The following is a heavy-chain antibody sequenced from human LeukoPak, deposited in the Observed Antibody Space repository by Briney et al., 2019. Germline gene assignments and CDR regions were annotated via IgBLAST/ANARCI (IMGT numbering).Heavy chain of an antibody. CDR2: IYYSGST. Sequence: SETLSLTCTVSGGSISSGGYYWSWIRQHPGKGLEWIGYIYYSGSTYYNPSLKSRVTMSVDASKNQFSLKLSSVTAADTAVYYCARGVDTAMVSSWFDPWGQGTLVTVSS. CDR1: GGSISSGGYY. D-gene: IGHD5-18*01. CDR3: ARGVDTAMVSSWFDP. V-gene: IGHV4-31*03. J-gene: IGHJ5*02.